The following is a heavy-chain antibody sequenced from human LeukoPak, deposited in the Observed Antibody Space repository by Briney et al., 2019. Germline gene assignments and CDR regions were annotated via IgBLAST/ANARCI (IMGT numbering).Heavy chain of an antibody. CDR3: ARDPCSGGSCYRS. J-gene: IGHJ5*02. CDR1: GFTFSSFG. V-gene: IGHV3-23*01. CDR2: ISDNGGSI. D-gene: IGHD2-15*01. Sequence: PGGSLRLSCAASGFTFSSFGMTWVRQAPGKGLEWVSAISDNGGSIFYADSVKGRFTISRDNSKNSLYLQMNSLRAEDTAVYYCARDPCSGGSCYRSWGQGTLVTVSS.